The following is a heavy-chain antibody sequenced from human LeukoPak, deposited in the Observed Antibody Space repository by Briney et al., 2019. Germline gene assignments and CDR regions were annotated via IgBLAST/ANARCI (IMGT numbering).Heavy chain of an antibody. CDR3: ARAQYYDILTGSIDP. CDR2: INPNSGGT. D-gene: IGHD3-9*01. J-gene: IGHJ5*02. V-gene: IGHV1-2*02. CDR1: GYTFTGYY. Sequence: GASVKVSCKASGYTFTGYYMHWVRQAPGQGLEWMGWINPNSGGTNYAQKFQGRVTMTRDTSISTAYMELSRLRSDDTAVYYCARAQYYDILTGSIDPWGQGTLVTVSS.